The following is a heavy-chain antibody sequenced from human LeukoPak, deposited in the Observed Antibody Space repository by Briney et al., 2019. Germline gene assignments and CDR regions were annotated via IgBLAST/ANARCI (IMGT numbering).Heavy chain of an antibody. V-gene: IGHV3-7*01. J-gene: IGHJ5*02. CDR2: TSSSGGEK. D-gene: IGHD2-2*01. Sequence: PGGSRNSPVPAPGFTFISIGWGGAAPVPGKGWGWGATTSSSGGEKYYVDYVKGRFTISRDNAENSLYLQMDSLRAEDTAVYYCGRVVCSGTSCYQGRWWLDPWGQGTLVTVSS. CDR3: GRVVCSGTSCYQGRWWLDP. CDR1: GFTFISIG.